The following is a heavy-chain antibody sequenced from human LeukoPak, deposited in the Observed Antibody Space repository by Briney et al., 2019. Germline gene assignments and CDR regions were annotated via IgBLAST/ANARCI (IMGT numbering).Heavy chain of an antibody. CDR1: GFTFSSYS. Sequence: GGSLRLSCAASGFTFSSYSMNWVRQAPGKGLEWVSYISSSSRSIYYADSVKGRFTISRDNANNSLSLQMNSLRDEDTAVYYCVLGSPFDYWGPGTLVTVS. CDR3: VLGSPFDY. D-gene: IGHD1-26*01. CDR2: ISSSSRSI. J-gene: IGHJ4*02. V-gene: IGHV3-48*02.